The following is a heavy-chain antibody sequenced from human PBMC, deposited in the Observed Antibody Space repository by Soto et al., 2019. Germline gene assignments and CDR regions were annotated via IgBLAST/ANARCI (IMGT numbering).Heavy chain of an antibody. CDR3: ALGLGYVEYYYDLDV. V-gene: IGHV1-18*01. CDR2: ISTYNGNT. D-gene: IGHD3-10*02. Sequence: ASVKVSCKAPGYTFTNYGITWVRQAPGQGPEWMGWISTYNGNTYYAQNLQGRVTMTTDTSTSTVYMELRSLRSDDTAVYYCALGLGYVEYYYDLDVWGQGTTVTVSS. CDR1: GYTFTNYG. J-gene: IGHJ6*02.